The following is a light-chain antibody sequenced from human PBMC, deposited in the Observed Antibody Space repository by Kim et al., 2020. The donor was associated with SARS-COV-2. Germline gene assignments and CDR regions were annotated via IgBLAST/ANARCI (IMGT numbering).Light chain of an antibody. CDR2: QAS. V-gene: IGKV1-5*03. Sequence: DIQMTQSPSTLSAFVGDRVTITCRANQSVDGWLAWYQQKPGKAPRLLIYQASKLASGVPSRFSGSGSGTDFTLTVSNLQPDDSAVYYCKQYETYWTFGPGTKVDIK. CDR3: KQYETYWT. J-gene: IGKJ1*01. CDR1: QSVDGW.